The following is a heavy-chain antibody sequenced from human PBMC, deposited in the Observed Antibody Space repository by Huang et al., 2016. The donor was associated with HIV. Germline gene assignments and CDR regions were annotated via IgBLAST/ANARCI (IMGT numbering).Heavy chain of an antibody. CDR2: IMGVGGST. CDR3: AKVGSGPYYYYISGYYYNYFDL. J-gene: IGHJ2*01. CDR1: GVTFYNLV. Sequence: EVQLLESGGGLVQQGGSLRLSCAAAGVTFYNLVLSGVRQARGSGREWVSVIMGVGGSTHYDDAVRGRFTTSRDNSKNTLYLQMNSLRAEDTAIYYCAKVGSGPYYYYISGYYYNYFDLWGRGTLVTVSS. D-gene: IGHD3-22*01. V-gene: IGHV3-23*01.